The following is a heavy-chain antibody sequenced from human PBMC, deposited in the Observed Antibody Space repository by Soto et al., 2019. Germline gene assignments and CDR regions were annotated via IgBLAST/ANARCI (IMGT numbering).Heavy chain of an antibody. D-gene: IGHD5-12*01. CDR1: GGTFSNYA. J-gene: IGHJ5*02. CDR3: AKDGGADGYFGNWLDP. V-gene: IGHV1-69*15. CDR2: IIPIFGTT. Sequence: QVHLVQSGAEVKKPGSSVNVSCKASGGTFSNYAITWVRQAPGQGLEWVGRIIPIFGTTNVAQKFQGRVTITADESTTTAYMELSGLRSDDQAVYYCAKDGGADGYFGNWLDPWGQGTLVTVSS.